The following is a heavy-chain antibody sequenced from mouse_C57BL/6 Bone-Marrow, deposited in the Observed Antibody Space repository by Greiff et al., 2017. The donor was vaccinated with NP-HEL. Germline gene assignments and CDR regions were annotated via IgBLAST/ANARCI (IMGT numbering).Heavy chain of an antibody. Sequence: QVQLQQSGAELARPGASVKLSCKASGYTFTSYGISWVKQRTGQGLEWIGEIYPRSGNTYYNEKFKGKATLTADKSSSTAYMELRSLTSEDSAVYVCARRNSFAYWGQGTLVTVSA. CDR1: GYTFTSYG. J-gene: IGHJ3*01. CDR3: ARRNSFAY. CDR2: IYPRSGNT. V-gene: IGHV1-81*01.